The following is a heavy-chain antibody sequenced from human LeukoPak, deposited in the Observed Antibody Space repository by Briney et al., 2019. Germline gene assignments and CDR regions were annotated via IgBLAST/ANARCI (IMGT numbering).Heavy chain of an antibody. CDR2: ISPSGDTT. D-gene: IGHD3-22*01. V-gene: IGHV1-46*01. J-gene: IGHJ5*02. CDR3: ARGRDYYAVSGYHNWFDA. CDR1: GYIFTRYY. Sequence: ASVKVSCKASGYIFTRYYMHWVRQAPGQGLEWMRIISPSGDTTSYAQKFRGRVTMTRDTSTRTVYLDLSSLRSEDTAVYYCARGRDYYAVSGYHNWFDAWGQGTLVTVSS.